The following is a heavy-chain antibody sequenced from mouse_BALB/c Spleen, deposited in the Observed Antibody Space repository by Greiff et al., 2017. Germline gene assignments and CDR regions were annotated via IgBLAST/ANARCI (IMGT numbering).Heavy chain of an antibody. V-gene: IGHV1-9*01. Sequence: QVQLKQSAAELARPGASVKISCKATGYTFSSYWIEWVKQRPGHGLEWIGEILPGSGSTNYNEKFKGKATFTADTSSNTAYMQLSSLTSEDSAVYYCARSRGYDVLSYAMDYWGQGTSVTVSS. D-gene: IGHD2-2*01. CDR2: ILPGSGST. J-gene: IGHJ4*01. CDR3: ARSRGYDVLSYAMDY. CDR1: GYTFSSYW.